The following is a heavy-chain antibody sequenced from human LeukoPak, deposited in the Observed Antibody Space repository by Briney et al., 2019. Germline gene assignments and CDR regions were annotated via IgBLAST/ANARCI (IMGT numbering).Heavy chain of an antibody. D-gene: IGHD6-19*01. CDR3: ARDGYSSGWSPYFYYYYYMDV. CDR2: INPNSGGT. CDR1: GYTFTGYY. Sequence: ASVKVSCKASGYTFTGYYMHWVRQAPGQGLEWMGWINPNSGGTNYAQKFQGRVTMTRDTSISTAYMELSRLRSDDTAVYYCARDGYSSGWSPYFYYYYYMDVWGKGTTVTVSS. V-gene: IGHV1-2*02. J-gene: IGHJ6*03.